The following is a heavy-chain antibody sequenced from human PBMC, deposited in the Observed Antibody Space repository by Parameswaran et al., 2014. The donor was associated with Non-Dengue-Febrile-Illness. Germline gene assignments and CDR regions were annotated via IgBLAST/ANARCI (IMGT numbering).Heavy chain of an antibody. D-gene: IGHD1-26*01. V-gene: IGHV4-39*01. Sequence: SETLSLTCTVSGGSISSSSYYWGWIRQPPGKGLEWIGSIYYSGSTYYNPSLKSRVTISVDTSKNQFSLKLSSVTAADTAVYYCARHRRGSYFRDYWGQGTLVTVSS. CDR1: GGSISSSSYY. CDR3: ARHRRGSYFRDY. CDR2: IYYSGST. J-gene: IGHJ4*02.